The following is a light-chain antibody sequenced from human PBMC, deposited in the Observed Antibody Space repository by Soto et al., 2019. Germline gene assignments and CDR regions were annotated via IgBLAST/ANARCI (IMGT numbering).Light chain of an antibody. CDR3: QQTFKTPHT. CDR1: QSVSSY. CDR2: SAS. J-gene: IGKJ2*01. Sequence: DIQMTQSPTSLSASVGDSVTISCRASQSVSSYLNWHQQQPGEAPKLLISSASTLQTGVPSRFSGSGFGTDYTLTISSLQSADFATYYCQQTFKTPHTFGQGTKVDIK. V-gene: IGKV1-39*01.